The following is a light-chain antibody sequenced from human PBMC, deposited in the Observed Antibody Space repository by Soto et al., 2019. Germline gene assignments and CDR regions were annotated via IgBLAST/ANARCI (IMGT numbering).Light chain of an antibody. CDR3: QQYNNWPRT. CDR1: QNVNYN. J-gene: IGKJ1*01. Sequence: IVMTQSPATLSVSPGERATLSCRASQNVNYNLAWYQQKPGQAPSLLIHDASIRATAVPARFSGSGSGTEYTLTISSLQSEDFAVYYCQQYNNWPRTFGQGTKVEIK. V-gene: IGKV3-15*01. CDR2: DAS.